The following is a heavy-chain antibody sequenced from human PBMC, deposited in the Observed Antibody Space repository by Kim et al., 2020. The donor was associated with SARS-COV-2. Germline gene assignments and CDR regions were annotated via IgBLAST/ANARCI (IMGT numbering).Heavy chain of an antibody. D-gene: IGHD2-21*02. CDR3: ASERPDCGGDCYFGKWFDT. Sequence: GGSLRLSCAASGFTFSDYYMSWIRQAPGKGLEWVSYISSSSSYTNYADSVKGRFTISRDNAKNSLHLQMNSRRAEDTAVYYCASERPDCGGDCYFGKWFDTGGQGTRVPVSS. V-gene: IGHV3-11*06. CDR1: GFTFSDYY. J-gene: IGHJ5*02. CDR2: ISSSSSYT.